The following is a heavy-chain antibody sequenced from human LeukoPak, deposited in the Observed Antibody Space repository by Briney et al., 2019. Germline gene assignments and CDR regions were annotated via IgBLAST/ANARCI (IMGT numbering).Heavy chain of an antibody. CDR2: MNPNSGNT. Sequence: ASVKVSCKASGYTFTSYDINWVRQATGQGLEWMGWMNPNSGNTGYAQKFQGRVTMTRNTSISTAYMELSSLRSEDTAVYYCARRAIYSSGWYPWFDPWGQGTLVTVSS. CDR1: GYTFTSYD. CDR3: ARRAIYSSGWYPWFDP. V-gene: IGHV1-8*01. D-gene: IGHD6-19*01. J-gene: IGHJ5*02.